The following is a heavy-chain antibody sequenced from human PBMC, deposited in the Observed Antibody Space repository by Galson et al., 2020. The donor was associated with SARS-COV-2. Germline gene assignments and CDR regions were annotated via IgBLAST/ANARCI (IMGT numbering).Heavy chain of an antibody. CDR3: ARETDDDSRSWYDY. V-gene: IGHV3-30*04. J-gene: IGHJ4*02. Sequence: GGSLRLSCAASGFTFSSSAMHWARQAPGKGLEWVAIISYDGTTIYKSDSVKGRFTISRDISKNILYLQMNRLRPEDTGVYYCARETDDDSRSWYDYWGQGTLVTVSP. CDR2: ISYDGTTI. CDR1: GFTFSSSA. D-gene: IGHD3-22*01.